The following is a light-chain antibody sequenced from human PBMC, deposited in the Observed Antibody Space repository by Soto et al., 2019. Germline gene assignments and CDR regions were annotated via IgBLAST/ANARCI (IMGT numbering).Light chain of an antibody. Sequence: QSVLTQPPSVSGAPGQRVTISCTGSSSNIGAGYDVHWYQQLPGTAPKLLIYGNINRPSGVPDRFSGSKSGTSASLAITGLQAEDEADYYCSSYAGSGAVVFGGGTKLTVL. V-gene: IGLV1-40*01. CDR1: SSNIGAGYD. CDR3: SSYAGSGAVV. J-gene: IGLJ2*01. CDR2: GNI.